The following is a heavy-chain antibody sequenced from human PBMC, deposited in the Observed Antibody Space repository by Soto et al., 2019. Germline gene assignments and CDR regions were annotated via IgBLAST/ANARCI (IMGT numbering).Heavy chain of an antibody. CDR3: ARDTLTYYDFWSGYSAHYYYGMDV. CDR1: GGSISSGDYY. V-gene: IGHV4-30-4*01. D-gene: IGHD3-3*01. Sequence: PSETLSLTCTVSGGSISSGDYYWSWIRQPPGKGLEWIGYIYYSGSTYYNPSLKSRVTISVDTSKNQFSLKLSSVTAADTAVYYCARDTLTYYDFWSGYSAHYYYGMDVWGQGTTVTVSS. J-gene: IGHJ6*02. CDR2: IYYSGST.